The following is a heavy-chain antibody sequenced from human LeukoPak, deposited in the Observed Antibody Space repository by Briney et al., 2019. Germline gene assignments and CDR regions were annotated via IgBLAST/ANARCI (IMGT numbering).Heavy chain of an antibody. Sequence: QTGGSLRLSCAASGFTVSSNYMSWVRQAPGKGLEWVSVIYSCGSTYYADSVKGRFTNSRDNSKNTLYLQMNSLRAEDTAVYYCARVAAAGTFQGYYYYMDVWGKGTTVTVSS. CDR1: GFTVSSNY. CDR3: ARVAAAGTFQGYYYYMDV. J-gene: IGHJ6*03. CDR2: IYSCGST. V-gene: IGHV3-66*03. D-gene: IGHD6-13*01.